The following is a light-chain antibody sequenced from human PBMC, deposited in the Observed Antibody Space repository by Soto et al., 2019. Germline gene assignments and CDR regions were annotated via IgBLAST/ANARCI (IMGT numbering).Light chain of an antibody. J-gene: IGKJ1*01. CDR1: QSVSSSY. CDR3: QQYGSSPQWT. CDR2: GAS. Sequence: EIVLTQSPGTLSLSPGARATLSCRASQSVSSSYLAWYQQKPGQAPRLLIYGASSRATGIPDRFSGSGSGTDFTLTISRLEPEDFAVYYCQQYGSSPQWTFGQGTKVDIK. V-gene: IGKV3-20*01.